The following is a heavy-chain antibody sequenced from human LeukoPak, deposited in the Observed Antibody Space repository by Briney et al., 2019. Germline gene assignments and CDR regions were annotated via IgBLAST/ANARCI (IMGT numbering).Heavy chain of an antibody. J-gene: IGHJ4*02. D-gene: IGHD3-22*01. V-gene: IGHV3-23*01. Sequence: GGSLRLSCAASGFTFSSYAMSWVRQAPGKGLEWVSAISGSGGSTYYADSVKGRFTISRDNSKNTLYLQMNSLRAEDTAVYYCARAPFSPYYYDSSGYYDYWGQGTLVTVSS. CDR1: GFTFSSYA. CDR2: ISGSGGST. CDR3: ARAPFSPYYYDSSGYYDY.